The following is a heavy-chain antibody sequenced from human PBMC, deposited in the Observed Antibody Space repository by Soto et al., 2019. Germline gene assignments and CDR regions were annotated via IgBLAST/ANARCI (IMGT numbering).Heavy chain of an antibody. CDR1: GYTFTCYA. CDR2: INAGNGNT. Sequence: ASVKVSCKASGYTFTCYAMHLVRQAPGQRLEWMGWINAGNGNTKYSQKFQGRVTITRDTSASTAYMELSSLRSEDTAVYFCARDPYYDFWSGYYGIDYWGQGTLVTVSS. CDR3: ARDPYYDFWSGYYGIDY. D-gene: IGHD3-3*01. V-gene: IGHV1-3*01. J-gene: IGHJ4*02.